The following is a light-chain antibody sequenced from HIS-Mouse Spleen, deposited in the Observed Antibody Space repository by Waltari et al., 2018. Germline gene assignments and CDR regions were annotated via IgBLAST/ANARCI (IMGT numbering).Light chain of an antibody. CDR2: EDS. Sequence: SYELTQPPSVSVSPGQTARMTCSEAALPKNYAYWYLQKSVQAPVLVIYEDSKRPSGIPERFSGSSSGTMATLTISGAQVEDEADYYCYSTDSSGNHRVFGGGTKLTVL. V-gene: IGLV3-10*01. CDR1: ALPKNY. J-gene: IGLJ2*01. CDR3: YSTDSSGNHRV.